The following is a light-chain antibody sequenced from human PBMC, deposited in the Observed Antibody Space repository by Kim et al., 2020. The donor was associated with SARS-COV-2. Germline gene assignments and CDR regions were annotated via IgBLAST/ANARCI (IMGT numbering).Light chain of an antibody. V-gene: IGKV3-20*01. CDR1: QSVTRGY. CDR3: QQHGSSPYT. CDR2: GAS. Sequence: PGGRGTLTCRASQSVTRGYLAWYQHKPGQAHRLLIYGASTRATGIPDRFSGSGSGTDFTLTISRVEPEDFAVYYCQQHGSSPYTFGQGTKLE. J-gene: IGKJ2*01.